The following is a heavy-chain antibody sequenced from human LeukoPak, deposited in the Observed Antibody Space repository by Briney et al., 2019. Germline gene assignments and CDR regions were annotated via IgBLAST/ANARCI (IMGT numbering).Heavy chain of an antibody. CDR2: ISAYNGNT. D-gene: IGHD3-10*01. Sequence: ASVKVSCKASGYTFTSYGISWVRQAPGQGLEWMGWISAYNGNTNYAQKLQGRVTMTTDTSTSTAYMELRSLRSDDTAVYYCARPYGSGSYYNSPLDYWGQGILVTVSS. V-gene: IGHV1-18*04. CDR1: GYTFTSYG. CDR3: ARPYGSGSYYNSPLDY. J-gene: IGHJ4*02.